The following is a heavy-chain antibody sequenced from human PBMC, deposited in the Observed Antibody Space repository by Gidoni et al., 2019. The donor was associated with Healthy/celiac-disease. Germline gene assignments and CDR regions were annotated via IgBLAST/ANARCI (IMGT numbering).Heavy chain of an antibody. Sequence: QVQLVESGGGVVQPGRSVRLSCAASGFTFSSYGRHWVRQAPGKGLEWVAVIWYDGSNKYYADSVKGRFTISRDNSKNTLYLQMNSLRAEDTAVYYCASFFGSDYGDYGYGMDVWGQGTTVTVSS. CDR1: GFTFSSYG. CDR2: IWYDGSNK. V-gene: IGHV3-33*01. D-gene: IGHD4-17*01. CDR3: ASFFGSDYGDYGYGMDV. J-gene: IGHJ6*02.